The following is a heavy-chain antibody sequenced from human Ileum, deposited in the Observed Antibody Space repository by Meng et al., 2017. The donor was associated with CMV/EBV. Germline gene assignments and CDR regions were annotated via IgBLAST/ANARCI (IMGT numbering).Heavy chain of an antibody. Sequence: SEDTLSSYKRRRGGQEAGKEVERRKSRKEEGSSKKKKEKKKRRCTDSRDKSKNTLYQKMNSLRAEDTALYYCAKAAQRSGWLWYFDLWGRGTLVTVSS. D-gene: IGHD6-19*01. CDR1: EDTLSSYK. CDR3: AKAAQRSGWLWYFDL. V-gene: IGHV3-23*01. CDR2: RKEEGSSK. J-gene: IGHJ2*01.